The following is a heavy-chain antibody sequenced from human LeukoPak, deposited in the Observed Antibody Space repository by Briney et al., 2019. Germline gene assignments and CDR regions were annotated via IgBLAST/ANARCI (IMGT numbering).Heavy chain of an antibody. V-gene: IGHV4-59*01. D-gene: IGHD5-24*01. CDR1: GGSISSYY. Sequence: SETLSLTCTVSGGSISSYYWSWIRQPPGKGLEWIGYIYYSGSTNYNPSLKSRVTISVDTSKNQLSLKLSSVTAADTAVYYCAREMATIPAFDIWGQGTMVTVSS. J-gene: IGHJ3*02. CDR3: AREMATIPAFDI. CDR2: IYYSGST.